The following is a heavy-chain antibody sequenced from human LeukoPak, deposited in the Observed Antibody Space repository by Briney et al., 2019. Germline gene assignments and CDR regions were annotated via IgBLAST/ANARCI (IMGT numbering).Heavy chain of an antibody. CDR2: IIPIFGTA. D-gene: IGHD2-21*02. Sequence: SVKVSCKASGGTFSSYAISWVRQAPGQGLEWMGGIIPIFGTANYAQKFQGRVTITADESTSTAYTELSSLRSEDTAVYYCARGGRDCGGDCYVAAFDIWGQGTMVTVSS. CDR3: ARGGRDCGGDCYVAAFDI. V-gene: IGHV1-69*13. J-gene: IGHJ3*02. CDR1: GGTFSSYA.